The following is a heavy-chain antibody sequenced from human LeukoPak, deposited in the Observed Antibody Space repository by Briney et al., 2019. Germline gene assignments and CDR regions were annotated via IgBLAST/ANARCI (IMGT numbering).Heavy chain of an antibody. D-gene: IGHD6-13*01. V-gene: IGHV3-23*01. CDR2: ISGSGGST. CDR3: AKQFRIAAAAYFDH. CDR1: GFTFSSYG. Sequence: GGSLRLSCAASGFTFSSYGMSWVRQAPGKGLEWVSAISGSGGSTYYAGSVKGRFTISRDNSKNTLYLQMNSLRAEDTAVYYCAKQFRIAAAAYFDHWGQGTLVTVSS. J-gene: IGHJ4*02.